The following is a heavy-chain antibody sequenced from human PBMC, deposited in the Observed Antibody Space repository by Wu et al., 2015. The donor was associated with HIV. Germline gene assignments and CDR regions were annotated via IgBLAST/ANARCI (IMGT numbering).Heavy chain of an antibody. CDR1: GYTFTGYY. CDR3: ARGMPVRGSGSSPIGSYWYFDL. Sequence: QVQLVQSGAEVKKPGASVKVSCKASGYTFTGYYMHWVRQAPGQGLEWMGWINPNSGGTNYAQKFQGRVTMTRDTSISTAYMELSRLRSDDTAVYYCARGMPVRGSGSSPIGSYWYFDLWGRGTLVTVSS. J-gene: IGHJ2*01. V-gene: IGHV1-2*02. D-gene: IGHD3-10*01. CDR2: INPNSGGT.